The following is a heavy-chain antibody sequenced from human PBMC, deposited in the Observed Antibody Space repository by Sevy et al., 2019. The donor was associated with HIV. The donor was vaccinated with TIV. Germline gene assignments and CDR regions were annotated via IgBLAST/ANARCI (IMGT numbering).Heavy chain of an antibody. D-gene: IGHD6-13*01. Sequence: SETLSLTCAVSGASITSSAWWTWVRQPPGKGLEWIGKRYHSGSTTYNPSLKSRVTILVDDSKNQFSLHLKSVTAADTAVYYGARGAIAAAGYSYGMDVWGQGTTVTVSS. J-gene: IGHJ6*02. CDR2: RYHSGST. CDR3: ARGAIAAAGYSYGMDV. CDR1: GASITSSAW. V-gene: IGHV4-4*02.